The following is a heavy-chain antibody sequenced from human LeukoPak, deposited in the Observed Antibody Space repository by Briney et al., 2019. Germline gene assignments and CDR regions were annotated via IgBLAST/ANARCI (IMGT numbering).Heavy chain of an antibody. CDR1: GGSISSYY. CDR2: IYYSGST. J-gene: IGHJ3*02. D-gene: IGHD6-13*01. CDR3: ARTRQQLAHDAFDI. V-gene: IGHV4-59*01. Sequence: PSETLSLTCTVSGGSISSYYWSWIRQPPGKGLEWIGYIYYSGSTNYNPSLKSRVTISVDTSKNQFSLKLSSVTAADTAVYYCARTRQQLAHDAFDIWGQGTMVTVSS.